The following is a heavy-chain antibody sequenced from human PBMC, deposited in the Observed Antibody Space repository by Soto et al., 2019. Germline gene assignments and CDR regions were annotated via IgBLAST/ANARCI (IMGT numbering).Heavy chain of an antibody. D-gene: IGHD6-13*01. J-gene: IGHJ4*02. CDR2: ISYDGSNK. Sequence: QVQLVESGGGVVQPGRSLRLSCAASGFTFSSYGMHWVRQAPGKGLEWVAVISYDGSNKYYADSVKGRFTISRDNSKNRLYLQMNSLRAEDTAVYYCAKGLGGAAAESGYFDYWGQGTLVTVSS. CDR3: AKGLGGAAAESGYFDY. CDR1: GFTFSSYG. V-gene: IGHV3-30*18.